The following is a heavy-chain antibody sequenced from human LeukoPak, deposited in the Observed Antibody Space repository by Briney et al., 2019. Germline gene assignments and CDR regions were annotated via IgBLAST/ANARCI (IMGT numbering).Heavy chain of an antibody. CDR1: GDSISSGGYF. Sequence: SETLSLTCTDSGDSISSGGYFWSWIRQHPGKGLEWIGYIYYTGSTYYNPSLKSRVTISVDTSKNQFSLKLSSVTAADTAVYYCTRDGPRSSGYPDNWGQGTLVTVSS. CDR3: TRDGPRSSGYPDN. J-gene: IGHJ4*02. D-gene: IGHD3-22*01. CDR2: IYYTGST. V-gene: IGHV4-31*03.